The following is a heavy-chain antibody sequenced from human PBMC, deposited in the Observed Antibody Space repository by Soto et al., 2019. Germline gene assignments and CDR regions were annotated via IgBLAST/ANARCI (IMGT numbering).Heavy chain of an antibody. J-gene: IGHJ6*02. CDR3: AKDVTAAGDHYYSTGLDV. CDR1: GFTFSLYG. V-gene: IGHV3-30*18. D-gene: IGHD6-13*01. CDR2: ITYEGSHQ. Sequence: QVLLVESGGGVVQPGKSVRLSCAASGFTFSLYGIHWVRQAPGKGLEWVAFITYEGSHQDYVDSVKGRFTLSGDNSKNIVYLQMNSLSPEDTAVYYCAKDVTAAGDHYYSTGLDVWGHRTTVTVSS.